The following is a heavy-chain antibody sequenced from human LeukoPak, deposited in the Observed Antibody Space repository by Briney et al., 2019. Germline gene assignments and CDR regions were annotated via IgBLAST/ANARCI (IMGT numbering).Heavy chain of an antibody. CDR2: ISGSGGST. Sequence: GGSLRLSCAASGFTFSTYAMSWVRQAPGKGLEWVSAISGSGGSTYYADSVKGRFTISRDNSKNTLYLQMNSLRADGTAVYYCAKGGVVPAAMLGYYYYYYMDVWGKGTTVTVSS. CDR3: AKGGVVPAAMLGYYYYYYMDV. D-gene: IGHD2-2*01. V-gene: IGHV3-23*01. CDR1: GFTFSTYA. J-gene: IGHJ6*03.